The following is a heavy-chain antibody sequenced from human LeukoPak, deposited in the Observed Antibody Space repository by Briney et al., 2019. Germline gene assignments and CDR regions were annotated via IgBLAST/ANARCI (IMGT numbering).Heavy chain of an antibody. CDR3: ARSLYGYIDY. J-gene: IGHJ4*02. Sequence: PSETLSLTCTVSGGSISSYYWSWIRQPAGKGLEWIGSIYYSGSTYYNPSLKSRVTISVDTSKNQFSLKLSSVTAADTAVYYCARSLYGYIDYWGQGTLVTVSS. V-gene: IGHV4-4*07. CDR2: IYYSGST. CDR1: GGSISSYY. D-gene: IGHD4-17*01.